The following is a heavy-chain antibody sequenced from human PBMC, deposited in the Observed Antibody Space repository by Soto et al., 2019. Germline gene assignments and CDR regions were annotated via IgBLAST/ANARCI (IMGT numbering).Heavy chain of an antibody. V-gene: IGHV3-23*01. J-gene: IGHJ4*02. CDR2: ISGSGGST. Sequence: GGSLRLSCAASGFTFSSYAMSWVRQAPGKGLEWVPAISGSGGSTYYADSVKGRFTISRDNSKNTLYLQMNSLRAEDTAVYYCAKDGADYDFWSGYYKMLDYSGQGSLVIVSS. CDR1: GFTFSSYA. CDR3: AKDGADYDFWSGYYKMLDY. D-gene: IGHD3-3*01.